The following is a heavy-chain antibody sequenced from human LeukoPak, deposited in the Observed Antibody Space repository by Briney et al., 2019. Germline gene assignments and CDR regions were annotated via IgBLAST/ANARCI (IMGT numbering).Heavy chain of an antibody. CDR2: INHSGST. CDR3: ARITPLIAARFQNDAFDI. CDR1: GGSFSGYY. Sequence: SETLSLTCAVYGGSFSGYYWSWIRQPPGKGLEWIGEINHSGSTNYNPSLKSRVTISVDTSKNQFSLKLSSVTAADTAVYYCARITPLIAARFQNDAFDIWGQGTMVTVSS. J-gene: IGHJ3*02. V-gene: IGHV4-34*01. D-gene: IGHD6-6*01.